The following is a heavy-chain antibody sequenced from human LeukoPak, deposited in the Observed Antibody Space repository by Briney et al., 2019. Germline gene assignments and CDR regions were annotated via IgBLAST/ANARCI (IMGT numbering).Heavy chain of an antibody. CDR3: ARDYGGRAWFDP. J-gene: IGHJ5*02. CDR1: GFTFSSYE. D-gene: IGHD4-23*01. Sequence: PGGSLRLSCAASGFTFSSYEMNWVRQAPGKGLEWVSYISSSGSTIYYADSVKGRFTISRDNAKNSLYLQMNSLRAEDTAVYYCARDYGGRAWFDPWGQGTLVTVSS. V-gene: IGHV3-48*03. CDR2: ISSSGSTI.